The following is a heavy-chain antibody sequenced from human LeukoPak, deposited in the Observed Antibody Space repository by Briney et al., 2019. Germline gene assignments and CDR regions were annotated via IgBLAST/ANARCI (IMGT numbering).Heavy chain of an antibody. Sequence: PGGSLRLSCAASGFTVSSNYMSWVRQAPGKGLEWVSVIYSGGSTYYADSVKGRFTISRDNSKNTLYLQMNSLRAEDTAVYYCAREVYSGSYSTWGQGTLVTVSP. J-gene: IGHJ5*02. CDR2: IYSGGST. V-gene: IGHV3-53*01. CDR3: AREVYSGSYST. D-gene: IGHD1-26*01. CDR1: GFTVSSNY.